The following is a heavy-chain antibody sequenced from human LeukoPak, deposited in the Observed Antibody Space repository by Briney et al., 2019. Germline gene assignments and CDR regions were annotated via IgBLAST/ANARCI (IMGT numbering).Heavy chain of an antibody. D-gene: IGHD5-24*01. CDR2: ISGGCETT. CDR1: GFRFSTSL. V-gene: IGHV3-23*01. Sequence: GGSLRLSCVASGFRFSTSLMGWVRQAPGKGLEWVSAISGGCETTYYADSVKGRFTISRDNPESTLYLRMDSLGADDTAVYYCAKVREAWDYWGQGTQVTVSS. J-gene: IGHJ4*02. CDR3: AKVREAWDY.